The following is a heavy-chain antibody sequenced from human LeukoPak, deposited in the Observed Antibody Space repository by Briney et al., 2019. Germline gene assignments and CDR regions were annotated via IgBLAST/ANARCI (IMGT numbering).Heavy chain of an antibody. CDR1: GYTFTSYG. CDR3: ARGPYDILNYYYYYMDV. CDR2: ISAYNGNT. J-gene: IGHJ6*03. V-gene: IGHV1-18*01. D-gene: IGHD3-9*01. Sequence: ASVKVSCKASGYTFTSYGISWVRQAPGQGLEWMGWISAYNGNTDYAQKLQGRVTMTTDTSTSTAYMELRSLRSDDTAVYYCARGPYDILNYYYYYMDVWGKGTTVTISS.